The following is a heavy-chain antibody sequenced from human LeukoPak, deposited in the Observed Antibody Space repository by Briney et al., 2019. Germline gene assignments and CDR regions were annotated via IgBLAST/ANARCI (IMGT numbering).Heavy chain of an antibody. CDR2: IYSGGST. D-gene: IGHD3-10*01. CDR1: GFTVSSNY. Sequence: GGSLRLSCAASGFTVSSNYMSWVRQAPGKGLEWVSVIYSGGSTYYADSVKGRFTISRDNSKNTLYLQMNSLRAEDTAVYYCARLVDRLLWFGELNYWGQGTLVTVSS. CDR3: ARLVDRLLWFGELNY. J-gene: IGHJ4*02. V-gene: IGHV3-53*01.